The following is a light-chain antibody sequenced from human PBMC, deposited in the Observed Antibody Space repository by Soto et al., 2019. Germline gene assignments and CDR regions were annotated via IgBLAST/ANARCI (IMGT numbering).Light chain of an antibody. CDR1: QSVSSTY. J-gene: IGKJ3*01. Sequence: EIVLTQSPGTLSLSPGERATLSCRASQSVSSTYLAWYQQKPGQAPRLLIYGASSRATGIPDRFSGSGSGTDFTLTISRLEPEDFAVYYCQQFGSSPPLTFGPGTTVDIK. CDR3: QQFGSSPPLT. V-gene: IGKV3-20*01. CDR2: GAS.